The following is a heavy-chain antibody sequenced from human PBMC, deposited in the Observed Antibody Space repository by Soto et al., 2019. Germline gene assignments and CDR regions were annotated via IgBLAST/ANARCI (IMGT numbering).Heavy chain of an antibody. Sequence: QITLKESGPTLVKPTQTLTLTCTFSGFSLSTSGVGVGWIRQPPGKALEWLALIYWNDDKRYSPSLKSRLTINKDASKNQVVLTMTNMDPVDTATYYCAHRLGPTTVTPGFYYYYGMDVWGQGPTVTVSS. CDR3: AHRLGPTTVTPGFYYYYGMDV. V-gene: IGHV2-5*01. CDR1: GFSLSTSGVG. CDR2: IYWNDDK. D-gene: IGHD4-4*01. J-gene: IGHJ6*02.